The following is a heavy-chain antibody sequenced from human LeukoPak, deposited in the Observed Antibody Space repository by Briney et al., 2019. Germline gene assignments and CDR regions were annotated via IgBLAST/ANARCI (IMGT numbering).Heavy chain of an antibody. J-gene: IGHJ4*02. V-gene: IGHV1-69*06. CDR2: IIPIFGTA. D-gene: IGHD3-9*01. CDR1: GGTFSSYA. Sequence: ASVKVSCKASGGTFSSYAISWVRQAPGQGLEWMGGIIPIFGTANYAQKFQGRVTITADKSTSTAYMELSSLRSEDTAVYYCARGGLPQVSDILTGYYPNWGQGTLVTVSS. CDR3: ARGGLPQVSDILTGYYPN.